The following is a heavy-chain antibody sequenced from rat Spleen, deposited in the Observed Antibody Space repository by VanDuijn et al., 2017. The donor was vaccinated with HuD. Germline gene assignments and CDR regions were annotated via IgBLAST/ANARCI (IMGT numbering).Heavy chain of an antibody. V-gene: IGHV5S23*01. D-gene: IGHD1-1*01. J-gene: IGHJ2*01. CDR1: GFTFNNYD. CDR3: TRHPDYSNYFDY. CDR2: ISPSGGTT. Sequence: EVQLVESDGGLVQPGRSLKLSCAASGFTFNNYDMAWVRQAPTKGLEWVASISPSGGTTYYRDSVKGRFTVSRDNAKSTLYLQMDSLRSEDTATYYCTRHPDYSNYFDYWGQGVMVTVSS.